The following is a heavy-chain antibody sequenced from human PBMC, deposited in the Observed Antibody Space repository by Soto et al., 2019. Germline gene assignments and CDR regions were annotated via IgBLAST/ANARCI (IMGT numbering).Heavy chain of an antibody. CDR3: ARGGRMAAAGKGYYGMDV. CDR2: INPNSGGT. V-gene: IGHV1-2*04. J-gene: IGHJ6*02. CDR1: GYTFTGYY. Sequence: ASVKVSCKASGYTFTGYYMHWVRQAPGQGLEWMGWINPNSGGTNYAQKFQGWVTMTRDTSISTAYMELSRLRSDDTAVYYCARGGRMAAAGKGYYGMDVWGQGTTVTVSS. D-gene: IGHD6-13*01.